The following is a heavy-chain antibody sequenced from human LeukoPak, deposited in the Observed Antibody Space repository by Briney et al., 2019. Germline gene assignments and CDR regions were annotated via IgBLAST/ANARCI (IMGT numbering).Heavy chain of an antibody. Sequence: SETLSLTCAVSGGSISSTNWWSWVRQPPGKGLEWIGEIYRSGTTNYKPSLKSRVTISLDKSRNHFSLKLTSVTAADTAVYYCARVGPWVNPDYYYYYMGVWGKGTTVTVSS. J-gene: IGHJ6*03. CDR3: ARVGPWVNPDYYYYYMGV. CDR2: IYRSGTT. V-gene: IGHV4-4*02. D-gene: IGHD1-14*01. CDR1: GGSISSTNW.